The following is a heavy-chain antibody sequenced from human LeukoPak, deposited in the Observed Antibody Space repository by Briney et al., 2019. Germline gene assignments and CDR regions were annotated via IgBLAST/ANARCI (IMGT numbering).Heavy chain of an antibody. D-gene: IGHD5-18*01. J-gene: IGHJ3*02. CDR2: INHSGST. CDR1: GGSFSGYY. Sequence: NPSETLSLTCAVYGGSFSGYYWSWIRQPPGRGLEWIGEINHSGSTNYNPSLKSRVTISVDTSKNQFSLKLSSVTAADTAVYYCARVYRKDAFDIWGQGTMVTVSS. CDR3: ARVYRKDAFDI. V-gene: IGHV4-34*01.